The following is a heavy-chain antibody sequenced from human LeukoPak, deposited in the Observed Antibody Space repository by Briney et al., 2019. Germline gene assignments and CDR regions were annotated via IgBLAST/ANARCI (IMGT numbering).Heavy chain of an antibody. CDR1: GYLFTSYG. V-gene: IGHV1-18*01. CDR2: ISAHNGNT. Sequence: ASVKVSCKASGYLFTSYGISWVRQAPGQGLEWMGWISAHNGNTNYAQQLQGRVTMSTDTSTSTAYMDLRSLRSDDTAVYYCARGLGGSGSYFLTFDYWGQGTLVTVSS. J-gene: IGHJ4*02. CDR3: ARGLGGSGSYFLTFDY. D-gene: IGHD1-26*01.